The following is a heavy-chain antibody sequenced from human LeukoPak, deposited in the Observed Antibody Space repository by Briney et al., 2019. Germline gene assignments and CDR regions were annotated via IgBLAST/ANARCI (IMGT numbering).Heavy chain of an antibody. CDR1: GGSFSGYY. D-gene: IGHD2-15*01. J-gene: IGHJ6*02. CDR3: ARARYCSGGSCYSLFYYYYGMDV. V-gene: IGHV4-34*01. Sequence: SETLSLTCAVYGGSFSGYYWSWTRQPPGKGLEWIGEINHSGSTNYNPSLKSRVTISVDTSKNQFSLKLSSVTAADTAVYYCARARYCSGGSCYSLFYYYYGMDVWGQGTTVTVSS. CDR2: INHSGST.